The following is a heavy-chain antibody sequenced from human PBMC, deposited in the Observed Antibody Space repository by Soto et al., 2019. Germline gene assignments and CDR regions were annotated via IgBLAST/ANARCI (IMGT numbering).Heavy chain of an antibody. CDR3: ASAVLGYCSGGSCYQFDY. D-gene: IGHD2-15*01. J-gene: IGHJ4*02. V-gene: IGHV4-30-4*01. Sequence: PSETLSLTCTVSGGSISSGDYYWSWIRQPPGKGLEWIGYIYYSGSTYYNPSLKSRVTISVDTSKNQFSLKLSSVTAADTAVYYCASAVLGYCSGGSCYQFDYWGQGTLVTV. CDR1: GGSISSGDYY. CDR2: IYYSGST.